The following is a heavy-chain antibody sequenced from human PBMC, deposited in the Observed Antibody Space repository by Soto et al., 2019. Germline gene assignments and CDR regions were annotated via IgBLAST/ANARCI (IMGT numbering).Heavy chain of an antibody. CDR1: GGSVSSGSYY. V-gene: IGHV4-61*01. J-gene: IGHJ4*02. Sequence: SETLSLTCTVSGGSVSSGSYYWSWIRQPPGKGLEWIGYIYYSGSTNYNPSLKSRVTISVDTSKNQFSLKLSSVTAADTAVYYCARATRGSYGYWGQGTLVTVSS. CDR3: ARATRGSYGY. CDR2: IYYSGST. D-gene: IGHD1-26*01.